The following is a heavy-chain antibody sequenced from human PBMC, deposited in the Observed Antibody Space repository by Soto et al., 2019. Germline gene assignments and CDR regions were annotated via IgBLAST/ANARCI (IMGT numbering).Heavy chain of an antibody. J-gene: IGHJ3*02. Sequence: ASVKVSCKASGYTFTSYGISWVRQAPGQGLEWMGWISAYNGNTNYAQKLQGRVTMTTDTSTSTAYMELRSLRSDDTAAYYCARHIVVVPAAMRAGNDAFDIWGQ. D-gene: IGHD2-2*01. CDR2: ISAYNGNT. CDR3: ARHIVVVPAAMRAGNDAFDI. CDR1: GYTFTSYG. V-gene: IGHV1-18*01.